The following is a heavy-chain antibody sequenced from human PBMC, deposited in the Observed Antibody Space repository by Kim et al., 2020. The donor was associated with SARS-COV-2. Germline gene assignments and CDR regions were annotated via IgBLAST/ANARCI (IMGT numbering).Heavy chain of an antibody. J-gene: IGHJ4*02. CDR3: AKSADIVTVGTDFDH. CDR2: ISISGGSP. D-gene: IGHD5-12*01. Sequence: GGSLRLSCAASGFTFSKYAMSWVRQAPGKGLEWVSGISISGGSPDYIESVKGRFIISRDNSKNTLYLQMNSLRVEDTAVYYCAKSADIVTVGTDFDHWGQGTLVTVSS. V-gene: IGHV3-23*01. CDR1: GFTFSKYA.